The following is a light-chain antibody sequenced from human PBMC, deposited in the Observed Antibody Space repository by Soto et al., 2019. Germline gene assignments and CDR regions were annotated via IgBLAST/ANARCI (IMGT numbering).Light chain of an antibody. V-gene: IGKV1-5*01. CDR1: QSISSW. J-gene: IGKJ1*01. CDR2: DAS. CDR3: QHGWA. Sequence: EIRMSQSASTLSASMGDRVTITCRASQSISSWLAWYQQKPGKAPKLLIYDASSLESGVPSRFSGSGSGTEFTLTISSLQPDDFATYYCQHGWALGQGTKV.